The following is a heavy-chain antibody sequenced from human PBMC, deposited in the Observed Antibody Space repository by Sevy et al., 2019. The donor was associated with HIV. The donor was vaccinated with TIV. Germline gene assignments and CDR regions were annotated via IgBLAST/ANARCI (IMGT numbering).Heavy chain of an antibody. J-gene: IGHJ5*02. CDR2: INPSSGGT. CDR3: ARQVDNWCDP. CDR1: GYTFTYYY. D-gene: IGHD2-15*01. Sequence: ASVKVSCETSGYTFTYYYIHWVRQAPGQGLEWMGWINPSSGGTQYAQKFQGRVSVTSDTSRRTSYMELRRLRSDDTALYYCARQVDNWCDPWGQGTPVTVSS. V-gene: IGHV1-2*02.